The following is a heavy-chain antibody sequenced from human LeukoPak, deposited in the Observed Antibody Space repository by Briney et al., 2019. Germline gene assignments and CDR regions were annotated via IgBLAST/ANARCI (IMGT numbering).Heavy chain of an antibody. J-gene: IGHJ4*02. CDR1: GGSISSYY. Sequence: PSETLSLTCTVSGGSISSYYWSWIRQPPGKGLEWIGYIYYSGSTNYSPSLKSRVTISVDTSKNQFSLKLSSVTAADTAVYYCARADWIVAYDYWGQGTLVTVSS. CDR3: ARADWIVAYDY. CDR2: IYYSGST. V-gene: IGHV4-59*01. D-gene: IGHD5-12*01.